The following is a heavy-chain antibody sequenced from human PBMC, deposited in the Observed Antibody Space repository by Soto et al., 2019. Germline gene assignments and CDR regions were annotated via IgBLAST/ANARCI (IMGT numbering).Heavy chain of an antibody. CDR2: IYRTGST. CDR3: ASRDPGTSVDY. Sequence: PSETRSRTWAVSGGSFTSNNWWTFFRQPPGQGLECIGEIYRTGSTNYNPSLNSRVTISLDKSENQFSLKVTSLTAADTAVYYCASRDPGTSVDYWGQGTLVTVSS. V-gene: IGHV4-4*02. D-gene: IGHD1-7*01. J-gene: IGHJ4*02. CDR1: GGSFTSNNW.